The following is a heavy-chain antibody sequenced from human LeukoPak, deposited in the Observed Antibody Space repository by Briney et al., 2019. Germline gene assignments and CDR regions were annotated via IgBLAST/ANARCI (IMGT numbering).Heavy chain of an antibody. D-gene: IGHD6-13*01. V-gene: IGHV4-39*07. CDR1: GGSIRSSSYY. CDR3: ARDLKDSSSWYYYYYMDV. Sequence: SETLSLTCTDSGGSIRSSSYYWGWIRQPPGKGLEWIGSIYYSGSTYYNPSLKSRVTISVDTSKNQFSLKLSSVTAADTAVYYCARDLKDSSSWYYYYYMDVWGKGTTVTVSS. CDR2: IYYSGST. J-gene: IGHJ6*03.